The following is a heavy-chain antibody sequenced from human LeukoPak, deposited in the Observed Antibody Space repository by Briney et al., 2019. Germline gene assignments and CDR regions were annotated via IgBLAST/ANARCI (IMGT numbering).Heavy chain of an antibody. Sequence: GGSLRLSCAASGFTFSSYAMSWVRQAPGKGLEWVSAISGSGGSTYYADSVKGRFTISRDNAKNSPYLQMNSLRAEDTAVYYCARDFTVVKAYYYYGMDVWGQGTTVTVSS. CDR1: GFTFSSYA. D-gene: IGHD4-23*01. J-gene: IGHJ6*02. V-gene: IGHV3-23*01. CDR2: ISGSGGST. CDR3: ARDFTVVKAYYYYGMDV.